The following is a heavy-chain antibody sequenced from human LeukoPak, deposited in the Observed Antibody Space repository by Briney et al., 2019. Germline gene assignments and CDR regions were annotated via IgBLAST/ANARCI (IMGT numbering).Heavy chain of an antibody. CDR1: GFTFSSYA. CDR3: ARESYCGGDCYAEFDY. V-gene: IGHV3-64*01. J-gene: IGHJ4*02. D-gene: IGHD2-21*01. CDR2: ISSNGGST. Sequence: GGSLRLSCAASGFTFSSYAMHWVRQAPGKGLEYVSAISSNGGSTYYANSVKGRFTISRGNSKNTLYLQMGSLRAEDMAVYYCARESYCGGDCYAEFDYWGQGTLVTVSS.